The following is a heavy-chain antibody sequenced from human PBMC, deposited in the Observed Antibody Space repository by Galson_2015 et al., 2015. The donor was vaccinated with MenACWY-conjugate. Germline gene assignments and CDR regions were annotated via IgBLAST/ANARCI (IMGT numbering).Heavy chain of an antibody. CDR2: IRSKAYGGAP. Sequence: SLRLSCAASGFTFGDYLMSWFRQAPRKGLEWVGFIRSKAYGGAPEYAASVKGRFVISRDDSKSIAYLQMNSLSTEDTAVYYCSRADHRHCSRTNCPFDYWGQGTLVTISS. CDR3: SRADHRHCSRTNCPFDY. CDR1: GFTFGDYL. J-gene: IGHJ4*02. D-gene: IGHD2-2*01. V-gene: IGHV3-49*03.